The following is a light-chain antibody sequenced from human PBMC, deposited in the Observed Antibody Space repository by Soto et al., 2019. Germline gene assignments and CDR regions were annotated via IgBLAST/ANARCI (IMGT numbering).Light chain of an antibody. CDR2: DAS. CDR1: QSVSSN. CDR3: QQRTNWPLT. V-gene: IGKV3-11*01. Sequence: EIVLTQSPATLSLSPGERATLSCRASQSVSSNLAWYQQKPGQAPRLLIYDASNRVTGIPARFSGSGSGTDFTLTISSLEPEDFALYYCQQRTNWPLTFGGGTKVEIK. J-gene: IGKJ4*01.